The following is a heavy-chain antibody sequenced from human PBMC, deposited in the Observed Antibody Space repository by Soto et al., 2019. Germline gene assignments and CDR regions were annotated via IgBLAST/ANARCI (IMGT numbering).Heavy chain of an antibody. J-gene: IGHJ4*02. CDR1: GFTFSSYA. CDR2: ISYDGNNK. CDR3: GRCSSTSCHLGSDY. Sequence: QVQLVESGGGVVQPGRSLRLSCAASGFTFSSYAMNLVRQAPGKGLEWVALISYDGNNKYYADSVKGRFTISRDSSKNTLYLQMNSLRDADTAFYYCGRCSSTSCHLGSDYWGQGTLVTVSS. V-gene: IGHV3-30-3*01. D-gene: IGHD2-2*01.